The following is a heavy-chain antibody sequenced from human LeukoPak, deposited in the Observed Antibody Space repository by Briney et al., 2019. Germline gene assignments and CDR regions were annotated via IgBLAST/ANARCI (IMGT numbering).Heavy chain of an antibody. J-gene: IGHJ1*01. CDR3: ATYSSLNRREFQY. Sequence: GGSLRLSCAASGFTFSSYGMHWVRQAPGKGLEWVAFIRYGGTNEYYADSVKGRFTISRDNSKNTLYLQMNSLRAEDTAVYYCATYSSLNRREFQYWGQGTLLTVSS. CDR2: IRYGGTNE. CDR1: GFTFSSYG. V-gene: IGHV3-30*02. D-gene: IGHD3-22*01.